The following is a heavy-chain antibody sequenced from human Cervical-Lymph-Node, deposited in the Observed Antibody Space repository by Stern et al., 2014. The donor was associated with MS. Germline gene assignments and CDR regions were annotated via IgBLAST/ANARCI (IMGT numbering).Heavy chain of an antibody. D-gene: IGHD5-12*01. Sequence: EDQLVESGAEVKKPGESLKISCEASGYLFDDYWIGWVRQMSGRGLELVAILFPRDSNTRYSPSVQGQVTISADKSISTPYLQRSSLKAPDPPRYSGAISPATPSGYDRFDYWGQGALVTVSS. V-gene: IGHV5-51*03. CDR1: GYLFDDYW. CDR2: LFPRDSNT. CDR3: AISPATPSGYDRFDY. J-gene: IGHJ4*02.